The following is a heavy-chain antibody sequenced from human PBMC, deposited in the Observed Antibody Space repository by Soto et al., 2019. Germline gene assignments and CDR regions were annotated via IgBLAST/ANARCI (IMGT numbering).Heavy chain of an antibody. Sequence: PSETLSLTCAVSGGSLSSSNWWTWVRQPPGGGLEWIGEIHHGGSTNCNPSLNSRVTISVDKSKNQFSLRLRSVTAADTAVYYCARDPSHEYGGNPDAYDIWGQGTMVTVSS. CDR3: ARDPSHEYGGNPDAYDI. CDR2: IHHGGST. V-gene: IGHV4-4*02. D-gene: IGHD4-17*01. CDR1: GGSLSSSNW. J-gene: IGHJ3*02.